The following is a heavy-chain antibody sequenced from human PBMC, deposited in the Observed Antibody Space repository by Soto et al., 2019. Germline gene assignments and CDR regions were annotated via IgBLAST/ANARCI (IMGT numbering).Heavy chain of an antibody. Sequence: GGVLRLSCAASGFTFDDYAMHWVRQAPGKGLEWVSYITWNSGYIGYADSVKGRFTISRDNANNSLYLQMNSLKTEDTAFYYCAKALYGSSSSPIDFWGQGTLVTVSS. V-gene: IGHV3-9*01. CDR1: GFTFDDYA. D-gene: IGHD6-13*01. CDR2: ITWNSGYI. CDR3: AKALYGSSSSPIDF. J-gene: IGHJ1*01.